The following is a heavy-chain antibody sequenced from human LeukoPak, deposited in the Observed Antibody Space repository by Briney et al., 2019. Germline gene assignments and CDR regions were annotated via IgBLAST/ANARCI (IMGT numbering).Heavy chain of an antibody. CDR3: ARDEYYGSGSYYYYYMDV. J-gene: IGHJ6*03. Sequence: GGSLRLSCAASGFIFGDHYMDWVRQAPGKGLEWVSCISTSSSYIYYADSVKGRFTISRDNAKNSLYLQMNSLRAEDTAVYYCARDEYYGSGSYYYYYMDVWGKGTTVTVSS. V-gene: IGHV3-21*01. CDR1: GFIFGDHY. CDR2: ISTSSSYI. D-gene: IGHD3-10*01.